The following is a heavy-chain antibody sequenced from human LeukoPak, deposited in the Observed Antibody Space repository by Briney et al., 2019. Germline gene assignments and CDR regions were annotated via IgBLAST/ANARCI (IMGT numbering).Heavy chain of an antibody. CDR1: GFTFSSYS. CDR2: ISSSSTYI. Sequence: AGGSLRLSCAASGFTFSSYSMNWVRQAPGKGLEWVSSISSSSTYIYYADSVKGRFTISRDNAKNSLHLQMNSLRAEDTAVYYCARNRYGSSLDAFDIWGQGTVVAVSS. CDR3: ARNRYGSSLDAFDI. D-gene: IGHD6-13*01. J-gene: IGHJ3*02. V-gene: IGHV3-21*01.